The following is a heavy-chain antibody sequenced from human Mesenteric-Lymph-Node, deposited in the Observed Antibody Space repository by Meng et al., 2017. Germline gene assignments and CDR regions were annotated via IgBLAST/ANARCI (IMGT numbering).Heavy chain of an antibody. Sequence: SETLSLTCTVSGDSMSNSYWSWVRQPPGKGLEWIGYIYYTGSTNYNPSRKSRVTISPDKSKKQFSLFLNSVTAADTAVYYCAKGNGWFYFWGQGTLVTVSS. D-gene: IGHD2-8*01. CDR2: IYYTGST. CDR3: AKGNGWFYF. CDR1: GDSMSNSY. J-gene: IGHJ5*01. V-gene: IGHV4-59*01.